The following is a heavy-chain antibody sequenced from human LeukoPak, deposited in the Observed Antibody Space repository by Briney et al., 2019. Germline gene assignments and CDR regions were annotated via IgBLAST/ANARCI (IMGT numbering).Heavy chain of an antibody. V-gene: IGHV3-74*01. J-gene: IGHJ5*02. CDR3: ARVLSGSWDWFDP. D-gene: IGHD3-22*01. CDR2: INTDGSRI. Sequence: GGSLRLSCAASGFTFSNYWMHWVRQAPGKGLVWVSRINTDGSRITYADSVKGRFTISRDNAMNTVYLQMNSLRAEDTAVYYCARVLSGSWDWFDPWGQGTLVTVSS. CDR1: GFTFSNYW.